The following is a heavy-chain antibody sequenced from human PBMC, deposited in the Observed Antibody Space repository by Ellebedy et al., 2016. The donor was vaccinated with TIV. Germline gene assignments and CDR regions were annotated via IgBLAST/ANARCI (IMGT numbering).Heavy chain of an antibody. D-gene: IGHD3-16*01. Sequence: SQTLSLTXXISGDSVSTNSAAWNWIRQSPSRGLEWLGRTFYRSKWVTDYAVSVKSRITINPDTSKNQISLQLKSVTAEDTAIYYCARWDHDDGYFDYWGQGTLVTVSS. CDR1: GDSVSTNSAA. CDR2: TFYRSKWVT. V-gene: IGHV6-1*01. CDR3: ARWDHDDGYFDY. J-gene: IGHJ4*02.